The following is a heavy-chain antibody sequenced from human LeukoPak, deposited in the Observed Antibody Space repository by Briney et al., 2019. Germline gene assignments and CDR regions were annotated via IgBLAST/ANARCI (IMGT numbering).Heavy chain of an antibody. CDR1: GLTFSTSG. V-gene: IGHV3-30*02. D-gene: IGHD6-19*01. CDR3: AREGGIIVAGKFDS. CDR2: IQYDESDK. Sequence: LAGGSLRLSCAASGLTFSTSGMHWVRQAPGKGLEWVAFIQYDESDKYYADSVRGRLTISRDNSMNTLYLQMNSLRAEDTAVYYCAREGGIIVAGKFDSWGQGTLVTVSS. J-gene: IGHJ4*02.